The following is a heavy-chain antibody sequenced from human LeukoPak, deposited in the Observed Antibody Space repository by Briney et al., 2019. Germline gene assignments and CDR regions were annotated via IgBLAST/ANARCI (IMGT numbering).Heavy chain of an antibody. CDR3: ARRRGTGTTAH. D-gene: IGHD1-1*01. Sequence: NPSETLSLTCAVYGGSFSGYYWSWIRQPPGKGLEWIGEINHSGSTNYNPSLKSRVTISVDTSKNQFSLKLSSVTAADTAVYYCARRRGTGTTAHWGQGTLVTVSS. CDR2: INHSGST. V-gene: IGHV4-34*01. J-gene: IGHJ4*02. CDR1: GGSFSGYY.